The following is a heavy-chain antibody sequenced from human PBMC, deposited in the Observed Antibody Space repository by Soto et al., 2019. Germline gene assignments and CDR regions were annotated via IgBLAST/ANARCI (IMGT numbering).Heavy chain of an antibody. J-gene: IGHJ5*02. CDR2: ISAYNGNT. V-gene: IGHV1-18*01. Sequence: ASVKVSCKASGYAFTSYGISWVRQAPGQGLEWMGWISAYNGNTNYAQKLQGRVTMTTDTSTSTAYMELRSLRSDDTAVYYCARLMVATGYNWFDPWGQGTLVTVSS. CDR1: GYAFTSYG. CDR3: ARLMVATGYNWFDP. D-gene: IGHD5-12*01.